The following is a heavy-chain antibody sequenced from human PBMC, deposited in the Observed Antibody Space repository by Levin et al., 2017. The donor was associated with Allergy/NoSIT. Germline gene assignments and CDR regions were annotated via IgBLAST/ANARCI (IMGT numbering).Heavy chain of an antibody. D-gene: IGHD3-9*01. Sequence: GGSLRLSCAASGFTFTTYWMSWVRQAPGKRLEWLANIKQDGSEKYYVDSVRGRFTISRDNAKNSLYLQMNSLGAEDTAVYYCARDRYDLSTGYNECFDFWGQGTMVTVSS. V-gene: IGHV3-7*01. J-gene: IGHJ3*01. CDR1: GFTFTTYW. CDR3: ARDRYDLSTGYNECFDF. CDR2: IKQDGSEK.